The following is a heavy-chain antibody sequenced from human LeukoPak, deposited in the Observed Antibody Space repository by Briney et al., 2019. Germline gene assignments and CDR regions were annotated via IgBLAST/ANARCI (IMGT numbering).Heavy chain of an antibody. V-gene: IGHV3-23*01. CDR1: GFTFSSYA. CDR2: ISGSGGST. Sequence: GGSLGLSCAASGFTFSSYAMSWVRQAPGKGLEWVSAISGSGGSTYYADSVKGRFTISRDNSKNTLYLQMNGLRAEDTAVYYCAKGGYSSGWYADWGQGTLVTVSS. D-gene: IGHD6-19*01. J-gene: IGHJ4*02. CDR3: AKGGYSSGWYAD.